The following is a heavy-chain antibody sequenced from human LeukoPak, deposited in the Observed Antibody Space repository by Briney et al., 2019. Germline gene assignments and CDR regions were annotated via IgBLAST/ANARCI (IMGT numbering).Heavy chain of an antibody. CDR3: AKDLAGTGSYGFDI. CDR1: GFTFRTSW. J-gene: IGHJ3*02. CDR2: ISGSGGGT. D-gene: IGHD3-10*01. V-gene: IGHV3-23*01. Sequence: GGSLRLSCGASGFTFRTSWMNWVRQAPGKGLEWVSAISGSGGGTFYVESVKGRFTISRDNSKSTMYLEMNSLRAEDTAVYFCAKDLAGTGSYGFDIWGQGTMVTVSS.